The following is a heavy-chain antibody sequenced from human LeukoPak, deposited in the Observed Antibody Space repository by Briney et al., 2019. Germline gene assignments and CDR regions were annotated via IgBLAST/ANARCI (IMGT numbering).Heavy chain of an antibody. CDR1: GYTFSNYW. Sequence: GESLKISCKGSGYTFSNYWIGWVRQMPGKGPEWVGIIYPGDSDTRYSPSFQGQVTISVDKSISTAYLQWSSLKASDTAMYYCARQNYDFFNGYYFGDAFDIWGQGTMVTVSS. CDR3: ARQNYDFFNGYYFGDAFDI. V-gene: IGHV5-51*01. J-gene: IGHJ3*02. CDR2: IYPGDSDT. D-gene: IGHD3-3*01.